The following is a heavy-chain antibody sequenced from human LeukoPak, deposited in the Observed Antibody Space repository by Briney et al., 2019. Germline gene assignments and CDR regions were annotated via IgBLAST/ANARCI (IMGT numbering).Heavy chain of an antibody. J-gene: IGHJ6*03. Sequence: PGGSLRLSCAASGFTFSSYEMNWVRQAPGKGLEWVAVISYDGSNKYYADSVKGRFTISRDNSKNTLYLQMNSLRAEDTAVYYCARAGRGYYDFWSGYSNYYYYYYMDVWGKGTTVTVSS. CDR3: ARAGRGYYDFWSGYSNYYYYYYMDV. V-gene: IGHV3-30*04. D-gene: IGHD3-3*01. CDR1: GFTFSSYE. CDR2: ISYDGSNK.